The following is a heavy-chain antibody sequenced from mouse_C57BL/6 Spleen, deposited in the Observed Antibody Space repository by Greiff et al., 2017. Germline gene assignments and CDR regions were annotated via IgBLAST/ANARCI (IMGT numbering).Heavy chain of an antibody. V-gene: IGHV1-54*01. J-gene: IGHJ4*01. CDR2: INPGSGGT. D-gene: IGHD2-4*01. Sequence: VQLQQSGAELVRPGTSVKVSCKASGYAFTNYSIEWVKQRPGKGLEWIGVINPGSGGTNYNEKFKGKATLTADKSSNTAYMQLRSLTSEDSAVYFCARGDDCDPMDYWGQGTSVTVSS. CDR3: ARGDDCDPMDY. CDR1: GYAFTNYS.